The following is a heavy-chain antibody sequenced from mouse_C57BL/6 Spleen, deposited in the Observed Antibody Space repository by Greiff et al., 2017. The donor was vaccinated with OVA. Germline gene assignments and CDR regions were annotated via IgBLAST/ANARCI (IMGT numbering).Heavy chain of an antibody. CDR3: ARSGYYGSSFAY. V-gene: IGHV1-55*01. D-gene: IGHD1-1*01. CDR1: GYTFTSYW. J-gene: IGHJ3*01. Sequence: QVQLKQPGAELVKPGASVKMSCKASGYTFTSYWITWVKQRPGQGLEWIGDIYPGSGSTNYNEKFNSKATLTVDTSSSTAYMQLSSLTSEDSAVYNCARSGYYGSSFAYWGQGTLVTVSA. CDR2: IYPGSGST.